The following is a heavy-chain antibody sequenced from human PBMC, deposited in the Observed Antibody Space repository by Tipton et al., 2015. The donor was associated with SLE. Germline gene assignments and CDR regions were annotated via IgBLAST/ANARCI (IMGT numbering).Heavy chain of an antibody. Sequence: RSLRLSCAASGFSFNVYSMHWVRQAPGKGLEWVAVIWYDGGNKFYADSVKGRFTISRDNSKNTLSLQMNSLRTEDTAVYYCARSLLLVYPSDCWGQGTLVTVSS. D-gene: IGHD2-8*01. CDR3: ARSLLLVYPSDC. J-gene: IGHJ4*02. CDR2: IWYDGGNK. CDR1: GFSFNVYS. V-gene: IGHV3-33*01.